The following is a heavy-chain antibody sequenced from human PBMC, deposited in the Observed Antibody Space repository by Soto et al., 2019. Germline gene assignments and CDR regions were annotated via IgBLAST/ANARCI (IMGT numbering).Heavy chain of an antibody. CDR2: IYHSGST. D-gene: IGHD4-17*01. Sequence: QLQLQESGSGLVKPSQTLSLTCAVSGGSIRSGGYSWSWIRQAPGKGLEWNGYIYHSGSTYYNPSLNSRVAISVDSSKNQFSLKLSSVTAADTAVYYCARYHCGDYSDSWGQGTLVTVSS. V-gene: IGHV4-30-2*01. J-gene: IGHJ4*02. CDR3: ARYHCGDYSDS. CDR1: GGSIRSGGYS.